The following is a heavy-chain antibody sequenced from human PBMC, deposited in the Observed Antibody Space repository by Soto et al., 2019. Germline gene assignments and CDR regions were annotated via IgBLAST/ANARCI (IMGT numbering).Heavy chain of an antibody. V-gene: IGHV1-18*01. D-gene: IGHD3-22*01. CDR3: ARATYYYDSSGYASIYFDY. CDR2: ISAYNGNT. Sequence: ASVKVSCKASGYTFTSYGISWVRQAPGQGLEWMGWISAYNGNTNYAQKLQGRLTISKDTSKNQVVLTMTNMDPVDTATYYCARATYYYDSSGYASIYFDYWGQGTLVTVSS. CDR1: GYTFTSYG. J-gene: IGHJ4*02.